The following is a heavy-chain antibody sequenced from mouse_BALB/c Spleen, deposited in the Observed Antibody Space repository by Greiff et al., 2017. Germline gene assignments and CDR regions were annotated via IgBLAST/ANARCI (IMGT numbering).Heavy chain of an antibody. J-gene: IGHJ2*01. V-gene: IGHV14-1*02. CDR3: AEGDFYFDY. Sequence: VQLQQSGAELVRPGALVKLSCKASGFNIKDYYMHWVKQRPEQGLEWIGWIDPENGNTIYDPKFQGKASITADTSSNTAYLQLSSLTSEDTAVYYCAEGDFYFDYWGQGTTLTVSS. D-gene: IGHD3-3*01. CDR1: GFNIKDYY. CDR2: IDPENGNT.